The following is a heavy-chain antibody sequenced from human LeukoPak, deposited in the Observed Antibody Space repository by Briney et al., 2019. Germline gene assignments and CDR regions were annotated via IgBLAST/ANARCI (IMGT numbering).Heavy chain of an antibody. V-gene: IGHV3-7*01. CDR3: ARYHYASAFDY. CDR1: GFTFSSYW. CDR2: IRQDGGKK. Sequence: GGSLRLSCTASGFTFSSYWMTWVRQTPEKGLEWVANIRQDGGKKDYVASVKGRFTISRDNAKNSLYLQMNSLRAEDTAVYYCARYHYASAFDYWGQGTLVTVSS. J-gene: IGHJ4*02. D-gene: IGHD3-10*01.